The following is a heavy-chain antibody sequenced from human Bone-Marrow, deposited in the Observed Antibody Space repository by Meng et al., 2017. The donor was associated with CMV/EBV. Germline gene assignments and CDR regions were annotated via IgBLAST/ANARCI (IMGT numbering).Heavy chain of an antibody. CDR2: INPDNGGT. CDR3: ARNVFHCGSNCYYYFAY. D-gene: IGHD2-21*01. CDR1: GYSFTGYH. J-gene: IGHJ4*02. Sequence: ASVKVSCKASGYSFTGYHIHWVRQTPGQGLEWLGWINPDNGGTHSAQKFHSRVTMTRDTSLNTAYMELDWLKSDDTAVYYCARNVFHCGSNCYYYFAYWGQGQLVNVYS. V-gene: IGHV1-2*02.